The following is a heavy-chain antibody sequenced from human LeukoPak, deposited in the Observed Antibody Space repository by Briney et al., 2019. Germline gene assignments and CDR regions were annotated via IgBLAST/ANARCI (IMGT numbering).Heavy chain of an antibody. Sequence: SVKVSCKASGGTFSSYGINLVRQAPGQGLEWRGEIVPMYGTRNYAQKFQGRVIITADESTTTAYMELRSLRSEDTAVYNCARETSKYYYFDSWGQGTLVTVSS. CDR1: GGTFSSYG. CDR3: ARETSKYYYFDS. J-gene: IGHJ4*02. CDR2: IVPMYGTR. V-gene: IGHV1-69*01. D-gene: IGHD2-2*01.